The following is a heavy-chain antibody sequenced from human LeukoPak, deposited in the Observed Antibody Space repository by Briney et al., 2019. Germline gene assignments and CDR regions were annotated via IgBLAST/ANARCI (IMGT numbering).Heavy chain of an antibody. CDR2: INHSGST. V-gene: IGHV4-34*01. CDR3: AREVSGVVVPAANYYYYMDV. D-gene: IGHD2-2*01. J-gene: IGHJ6*03. CDR1: GGSFSGYY. Sequence: SETLSLTCAVYGGSFSGYYWSWIRQPPGKGLEWIGEINHSGSTNYNPSLKSRVTISVDTSKNQFSLKLSSVTAADTAVYYCAREVSGVVVPAANYYYYMDVWGKGTTVTVSS.